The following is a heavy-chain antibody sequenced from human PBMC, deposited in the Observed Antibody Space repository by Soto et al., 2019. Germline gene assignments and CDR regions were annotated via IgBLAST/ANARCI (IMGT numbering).Heavy chain of an antibody. D-gene: IGHD2-15*01. J-gene: IGHJ6*03. CDR3: ARVALYCSGGSCYSLTYYYMDV. CDR2: ISAYNGNT. V-gene: IGHV1-18*01. Sequence: ASVKVSCKASGYTFTSYGISWVRQAPGQGLEWMGWISAYNGNTNYAQKLQGRVTMTTDTSTSTAYMELRSLRSDDTAAYYCARVALYCSGGSCYSLTYYYMDVWGKGTTVTVS. CDR1: GYTFTSYG.